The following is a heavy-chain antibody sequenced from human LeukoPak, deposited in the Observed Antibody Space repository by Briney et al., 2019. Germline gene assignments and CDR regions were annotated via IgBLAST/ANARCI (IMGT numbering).Heavy chain of an antibody. CDR1: GFTFSSYA. CDR2: ISGSGGST. J-gene: IGHJ2*01. Sequence: GGSLSLSCAASGFTFSSYAMSWVRQAPGKGLEWVSAISGSGGSTYYADSVKGRLTISRDNSKNTLYLQMNSLRAEDRAVYYCAKSSSLGKRDWYFDLWGRGTLVTVSS. CDR3: AKSSSLGKRDWYFDL. V-gene: IGHV3-23*01. D-gene: IGHD7-27*01.